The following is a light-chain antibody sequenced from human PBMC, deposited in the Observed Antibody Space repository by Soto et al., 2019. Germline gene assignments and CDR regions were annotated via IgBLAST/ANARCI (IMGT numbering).Light chain of an antibody. CDR1: QSLLYRSTNKNY. Sequence: DILMTQSPESLTVSVGERATINCKSSQSLLYRSTNKNYLAWYQQKPGQLPKLLIYWASTRESGVPDRFSGSGSGTDFTLTISNVQAEDVAVYYCQRYYNTPLTFGGGTKVEIK. CDR2: WAS. J-gene: IGKJ4*01. CDR3: QRYYNTPLT. V-gene: IGKV4-1*01.